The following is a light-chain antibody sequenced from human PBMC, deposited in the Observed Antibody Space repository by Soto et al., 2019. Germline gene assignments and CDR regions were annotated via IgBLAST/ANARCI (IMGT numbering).Light chain of an antibody. CDR1: QSVDSNY. Sequence: EIVLTQSPGTLSLSPGERATLSCRASQSVDSNYLAWYQQKPGQAPRLLIYGASIRATGIPDRFSGSGSGPDFTLTISRLEPEDFAVYYCQHYGASPTWTFGQGTKVEIK. J-gene: IGKJ1*01. CDR3: QHYGASPTWT. CDR2: GAS. V-gene: IGKV3-20*01.